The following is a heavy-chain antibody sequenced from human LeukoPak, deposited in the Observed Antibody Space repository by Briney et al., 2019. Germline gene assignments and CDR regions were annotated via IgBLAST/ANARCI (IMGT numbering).Heavy chain of an antibody. Sequence: PGGSLRLSCAASGFTFSTYWMHWVRHAPGKGLVWVSRIKSDGGTNYADSVKSRFTISRDNAKQTVCLQMNSLRPEATGVYYCARATSEIGGYSPEYFRHWGQGTLVTVSS. CDR3: ARATSEIGGYSPEYFRH. J-gene: IGHJ1*01. D-gene: IGHD3-22*01. CDR1: GFTFSTYW. CDR2: IKSDGGT. V-gene: IGHV3-74*01.